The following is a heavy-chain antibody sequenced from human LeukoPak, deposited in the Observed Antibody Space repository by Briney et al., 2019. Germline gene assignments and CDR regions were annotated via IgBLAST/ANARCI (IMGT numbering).Heavy chain of an antibody. V-gene: IGHV3-30*02. Sequence: PGGSLRLSCGTSGFTFSDHAMHWVRQAPGKGLEWLAFIRNDGFYKYYSESGKGRFIISRDNSKNTLFLQMNSLRPDDTALYYCARAVAGSAFDHWGQGTLVAASS. J-gene: IGHJ4*02. CDR2: IRNDGFYK. CDR3: ARAVAGSAFDH. CDR1: GFTFSDHA. D-gene: IGHD4-23*01.